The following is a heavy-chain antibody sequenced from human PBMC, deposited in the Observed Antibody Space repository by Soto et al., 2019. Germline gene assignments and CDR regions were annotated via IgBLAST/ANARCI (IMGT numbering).Heavy chain of an antibody. CDR2: ISYDGSKK. J-gene: IGHJ6*02. CDR3: AKDLDVGVLVTATRGLDV. V-gene: IGHV3-30*18. Sequence: QVQLVESGGGVVQPGRSLRRSCAASGFTFDNYVLHWVRQAPGKGLEWVAVISYDGSKKLYADSVTGRFTISRDNSKNTLYLHMNPLRVEDTAVYYCAKDLDVGVLVTATRGLDVWGPGTTVTVSS. CDR1: GFTFDNYV. D-gene: IGHD2-15*01.